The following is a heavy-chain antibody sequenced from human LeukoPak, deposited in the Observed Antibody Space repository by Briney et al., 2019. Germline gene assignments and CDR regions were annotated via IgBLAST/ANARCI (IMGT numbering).Heavy chain of an antibody. CDR2: TDAGGSST. D-gene: IGHD2-8*02. CDR3: ARGPPTGGGAYVGDY. J-gene: IGHJ4*01. CDR1: ELNFENHW. Sequence: GGSLRLSCAASELNFENHWMHWVRQVPGKGLEWVSRTDAGGSSTSYADSVRGRFSISRDNGKSTLYLQMYSLRVEDTAVYYCARGPPTGGGAYVGDYWGHGTLVTVSS. V-gene: IGHV3-74*01.